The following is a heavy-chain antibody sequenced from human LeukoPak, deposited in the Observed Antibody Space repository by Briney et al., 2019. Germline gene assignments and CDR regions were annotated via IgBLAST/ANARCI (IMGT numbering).Heavy chain of an antibody. Sequence: GASVKVSCKASGGTFSSYAISWVRQAPGQGLEWMGRIIPILGIANYAQKFQGRVTITADKSTSTAYMELSSLRSEDTAVYYCASATMVGDFIFRRFFDFGAKGTMAPVFS. CDR2: IIPILGIA. CDR1: GGTFSSYA. D-gene: IGHD3-10*02. J-gene: IGHJ3*01. CDR3: ASATMVGDFIFRRFFDF. V-gene: IGHV1-69*04.